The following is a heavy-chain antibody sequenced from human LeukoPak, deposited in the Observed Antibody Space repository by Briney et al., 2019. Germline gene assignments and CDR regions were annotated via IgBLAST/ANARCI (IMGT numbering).Heavy chain of an antibody. D-gene: IGHD2-2*01. J-gene: IGHJ4*02. CDR1: GYTFTGYY. V-gene: IGHV1-2*02. Sequence: ASVKVSCKASGYTFTGYYMHWVRQAPGQGPEWMGWINPNSGGTNYAQKFQGRVTMTRDTSISTAYMELSRLRSDDTAVYYCARDMEGLVVVPAAIDYWGQGTLVTVSS. CDR3: ARDMEGLVVVPAAIDY. CDR2: INPNSGGT.